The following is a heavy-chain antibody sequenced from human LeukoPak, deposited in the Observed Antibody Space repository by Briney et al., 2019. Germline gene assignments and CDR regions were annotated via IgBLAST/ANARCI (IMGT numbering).Heavy chain of an antibody. V-gene: IGHV3-23*01. CDR3: AKHLFSSSWYNNNWFDP. J-gene: IGHJ5*02. D-gene: IGHD6-13*01. Sequence: GGSLRLSCAASRFTFSSYAMSWVRQAPGKGLEWVSANSGSGGSTYYADSVKGRFTISRDNSKNTLYLQMNSLRAEDTAVYYCAKHLFSSSWYNNNWFDPWGQGTLVTVSS. CDR1: RFTFSSYA. CDR2: NSGSGGST.